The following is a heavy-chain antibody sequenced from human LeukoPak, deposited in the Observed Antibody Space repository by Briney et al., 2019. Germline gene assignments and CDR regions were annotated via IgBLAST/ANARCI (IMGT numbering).Heavy chain of an antibody. CDR2: IDWDDDK. Sequence: SGPTLVNPTQTLTLTCTFSGFSISTSGMRVSWIRQPPGKALEWLARIDWDDDKFYSTSLKTRLTISKDTTKSQVVLTMTNMDPVDTATYYCARMATRGVNPYFDYWGQGTLVTVSS. J-gene: IGHJ4*02. CDR3: ARMATRGVNPYFDY. V-gene: IGHV2-70*04. CDR1: GFSISTSGMR. D-gene: IGHD3-10*01.